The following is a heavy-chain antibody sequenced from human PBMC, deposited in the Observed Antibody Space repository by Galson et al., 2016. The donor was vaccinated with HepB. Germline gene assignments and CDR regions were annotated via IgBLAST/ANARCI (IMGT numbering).Heavy chain of an antibody. CDR3: TKRGDVYYYGMNV. CDR1: GFTFSSYA. J-gene: IGHJ6*02. CDR2: ISGGGPDP. D-gene: IGHD2-21*02. Sequence: SLRLSCAASGFTFSSYAMSWVRQAPGKGLEWVSSISGGGPDPYYADSVKGRFTISRDSSKNTLFLQMNNLRAEDTAVYYCTKRGDVYYYGMNVWGQGTAVTVSS. V-gene: IGHV3-23*01.